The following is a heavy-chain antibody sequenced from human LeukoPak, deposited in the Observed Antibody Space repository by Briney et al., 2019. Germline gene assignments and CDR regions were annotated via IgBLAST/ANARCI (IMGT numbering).Heavy chain of an antibody. CDR2: ITGSSSK. J-gene: IGHJ4*02. CDR3: ARGGVGVTLISWSDY. Sequence: GGSLRLSCAASGFTFSSYNMNWVRQAPGKGLEWVSQITGSSSKYYADSVRGRFTISRDNARNSLYLQMNSLRAEDTAVYYCARGGVGVTLISWSDYWGQGTLVTVSS. CDR1: GFTFSSYN. V-gene: IGHV3-48*04. D-gene: IGHD1-26*01.